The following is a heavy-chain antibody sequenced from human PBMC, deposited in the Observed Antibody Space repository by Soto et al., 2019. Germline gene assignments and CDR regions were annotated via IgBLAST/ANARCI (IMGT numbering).Heavy chain of an antibody. CDR1: GGSISSGGYS. CDR2: IYHSGST. Sequence: QLQLQESGSGLVKPSQTLSLTCAVSGGSISSGGYSWSWIRQPPGKGLEWIGYIYHSGSTYYNPYLKSRATISVGRSKNQVSLKLSSVTAADTAVYYCARGYFCDSYYYSPGMDVWGQGTTVTVSS. D-gene: IGHD3-3*01. CDR3: ARGYFCDSYYYSPGMDV. V-gene: IGHV4-30-2*01. J-gene: IGHJ6*02.